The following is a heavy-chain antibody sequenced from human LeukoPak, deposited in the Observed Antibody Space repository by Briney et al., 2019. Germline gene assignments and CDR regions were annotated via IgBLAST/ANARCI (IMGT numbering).Heavy chain of an antibody. CDR1: GGTFSSYA. V-gene: IGHV1-69*06. Sequence: ASVKVSCKASGGTFSSYAISWVRQAPGQGLEWMGGIIPIFGTANYAQKFQGRVTITADKSTSTAYMELSSLRSEDTAVYYCARLYLEGAYYFDYWGQGTLVTVSS. J-gene: IGHJ4*02. CDR3: ARLYLEGAYYFDY. D-gene: IGHD3-16*01. CDR2: IIPIFGTA.